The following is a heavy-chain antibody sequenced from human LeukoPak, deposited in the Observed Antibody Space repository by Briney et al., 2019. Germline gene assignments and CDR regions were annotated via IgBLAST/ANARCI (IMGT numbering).Heavy chain of an antibody. Sequence: PGGSLRLSCAASGFTFDDYAMHWGRHAPGKGLGWVSGISWNSGSIGYADSVKGRFNMSRDNAKNSLYLQMNSLRAEDTALYYCAKDGYGASGKFDGWGQGTMVTVSS. V-gene: IGHV3-9*01. D-gene: IGHD4-17*01. CDR1: GFTFDDYA. CDR2: ISWNSGSI. CDR3: AKDGYGASGKFDG. J-gene: IGHJ4*02.